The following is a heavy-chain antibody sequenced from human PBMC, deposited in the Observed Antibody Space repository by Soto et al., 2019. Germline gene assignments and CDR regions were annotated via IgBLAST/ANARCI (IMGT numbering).Heavy chain of an antibody. CDR3: ASYLGDSTLYVMDV. J-gene: IGHJ6*02. Sequence: SETLSLTCAVSGGSISSSNWWSWVRQPPGKGLEWIGEIYHSGSTNYNPSLKSRVTISVDKSKNQFSLKLSSVTAADTAVYYGASYLGDSTLYVMDVWGQGTTVTVSS. V-gene: IGHV4-4*02. D-gene: IGHD3-16*01. CDR2: IYHSGST. CDR1: GGSISSSNW.